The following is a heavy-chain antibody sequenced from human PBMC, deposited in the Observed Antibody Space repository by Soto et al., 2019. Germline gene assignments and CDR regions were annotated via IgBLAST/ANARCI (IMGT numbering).Heavy chain of an antibody. CDR3: ARVGYSSGWLPDY. CDR2: ISSDSSNK. CDR1: GFTFSSFG. V-gene: IGHV3-21*01. Sequence: GGSLRLSCAASGFTFSSFGMHWVRQAPGKGLEWVAVISSDSSNKYYADSLKGRFTISRDNAKNSLYLQMNSLRAEDTAVYYCARVGYSSGWLPDYWGQGTLVTVSS. D-gene: IGHD6-19*01. J-gene: IGHJ4*02.